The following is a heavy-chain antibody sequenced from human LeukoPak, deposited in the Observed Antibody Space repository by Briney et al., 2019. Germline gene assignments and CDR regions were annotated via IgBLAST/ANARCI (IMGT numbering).Heavy chain of an antibody. D-gene: IGHD3-10*01. CDR1: GYSISTNYY. J-gene: IGHJ3*02. V-gene: IGHV4-38-2*02. CDR2: VYHNGET. CDR3: ARDDYYGAFDI. Sequence: PSETLSLTCTVSGYSISTNYYWAWIRQSPGTGLEWIGSVYHNGETYYNPSLKSRVIISVDTSKNEFSLRLTSVTAADTAVYYCARDDYYGAFDIWGQGTMVTVSS.